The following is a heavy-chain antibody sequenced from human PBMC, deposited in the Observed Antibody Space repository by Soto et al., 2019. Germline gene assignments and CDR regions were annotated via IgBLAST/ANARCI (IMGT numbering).Heavy chain of an antibody. CDR2: IKQDGSES. V-gene: IGHV3-7*01. D-gene: IGHD2-21*01. CDR3: ASARHIGP. CDR1: GFTFSNYW. J-gene: IGHJ5*02. Sequence: GGSLRLSCAASGFTFSNYWMSWGRQAPGKGLEWVANIKQDGSESNYADSVKGRFTISRDNAENSLYLQMTSLRAEDTAVYYCASARHIGPWGQGTLVTVSS.